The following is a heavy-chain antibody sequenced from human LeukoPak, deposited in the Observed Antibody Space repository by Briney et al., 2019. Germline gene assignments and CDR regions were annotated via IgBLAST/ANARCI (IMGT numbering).Heavy chain of an antibody. V-gene: IGHV1-3*04. Sequence: ASVKVSCKASGYTFTSYAMHWVRQAPGQRLEWMGWINTGNGNTKYSQKFQGRVTITRDTSANTTYMELSSLRSVDTAVYYCARDYYDILTGYPQGMDVWGKGTTVTVSS. CDR1: GYTFTSYA. D-gene: IGHD3-9*01. CDR2: INTGNGNT. CDR3: ARDYYDILTGYPQGMDV. J-gene: IGHJ6*04.